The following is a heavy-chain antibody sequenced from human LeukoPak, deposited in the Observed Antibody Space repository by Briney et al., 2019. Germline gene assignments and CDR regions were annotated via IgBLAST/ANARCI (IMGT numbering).Heavy chain of an antibody. CDR3: ARDCGTSGCDF. D-gene: IGHD5-12*01. CDR2: ISPDGSST. Sequence: PGGSLRLSCAASGXTLSDYWMHWVRQAPGKGHVWVSRISPDGSSTTNADSVKGRFTISRDNAKNMVYLQMNSLRVEDTAVYYCARDCGTSGCDFWGQGTLVTVSS. CDR1: GXTLSDYW. J-gene: IGHJ4*02. V-gene: IGHV3-74*01.